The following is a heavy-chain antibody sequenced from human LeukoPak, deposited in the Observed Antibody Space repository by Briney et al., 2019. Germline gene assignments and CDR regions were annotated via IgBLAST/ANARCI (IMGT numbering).Heavy chain of an antibody. CDR2: ISGSGGST. J-gene: IGHJ6*03. D-gene: IGHD4-11*01. Sequence: PGGSLRLSCSASGFTFPNCGMSWVRQAPGRGLEWVSAISGSGGSTYYPDSLKGRVTISRDNSKNTLYLQMNSLRADDTAVYFCARGRVSSSTWYSTYYYFFYMDFWGKGTTVTVSS. CDR1: GFTFPNCG. CDR3: ARGRVSSSTWYSTYYYFFYMDF. V-gene: IGHV3-23*01.